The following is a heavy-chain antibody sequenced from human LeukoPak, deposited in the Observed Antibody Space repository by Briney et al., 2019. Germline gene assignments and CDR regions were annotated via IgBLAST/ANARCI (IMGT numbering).Heavy chain of an antibody. CDR3: AREQVPAATGNWFDP. CDR1: GYTFTGYY. Sequence: ASVKVSCKASGYTFTGYYMHWVRQAPGQGLEWMGWINPNSGGTNYAQKFQGRVTMTRDTSISTAYMELSRLRSDDTAVHYCAREQVPAATGNWFDPWGQGTLVTVSS. CDR2: INPNSGGT. J-gene: IGHJ5*02. D-gene: IGHD2-2*01. V-gene: IGHV1-2*02.